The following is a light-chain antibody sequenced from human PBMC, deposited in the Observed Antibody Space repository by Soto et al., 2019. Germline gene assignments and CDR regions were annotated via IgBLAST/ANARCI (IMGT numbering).Light chain of an antibody. J-gene: IGKJ1*01. Sequence: DIVLTQSPGTLSLSPGERDTLSCRASQSVSNNFLAWYQQKPDQAPRLLIYGASSRATDIPDRFSGSGSGTDFTLTISGLEPEDFAMYYCQQYGSSLRTFGQGTKVDVK. CDR2: GAS. CDR1: QSVSNNF. CDR3: QQYGSSLRT. V-gene: IGKV3-20*01.